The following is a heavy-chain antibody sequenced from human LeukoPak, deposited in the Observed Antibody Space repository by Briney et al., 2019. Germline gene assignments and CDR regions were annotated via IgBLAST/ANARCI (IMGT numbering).Heavy chain of an antibody. V-gene: IGHV3-23*01. CDR1: GFTFSSYA. CDR2: ISGSGGST. Sequence: PGGSLRLSCAASGFTFSSYAMIWVRQAPGKGLEWVSDISGSGGSTYYADSVKGRFTISRDNSKNTLYLQMNSPRAEDTAVYYCARPYGMGWSGLEHWGRGTLVTASS. CDR3: ARPYGMGWSGLEH. J-gene: IGHJ4*02. D-gene: IGHD6-19*01.